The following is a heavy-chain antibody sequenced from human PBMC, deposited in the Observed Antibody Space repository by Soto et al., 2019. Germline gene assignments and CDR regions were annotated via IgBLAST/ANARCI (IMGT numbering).Heavy chain of an antibody. CDR1: GFTFSNYG. V-gene: IGHV3-33*01. CDR2: IWYDGSHK. D-gene: IGHD2-8*02. J-gene: IGHJ3*01. CDR3: ARDPRRRYCTGGACYRDDTFDL. Sequence: QVQLVESGGGVVQPGKSLSLSCTASGFTFSNYGMHWVRQAPGKGLEWVAVIWYDGSHKYYADSVRGRFTISSDNSRNTLYLQMDSLRAEDTVVYYCARDPRRRYCTGGACYRDDTFDLWGQGTLVSVSS.